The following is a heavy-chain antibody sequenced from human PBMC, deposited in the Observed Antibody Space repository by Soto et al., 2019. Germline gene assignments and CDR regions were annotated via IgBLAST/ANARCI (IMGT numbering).Heavy chain of an antibody. CDR3: ARESVSGSGGRCHGLGFGP. CDR1: GFTFATYS. Sequence: EVQLVESGGGLVQPGGSLRLSCAASGFTFATYSMNWVRQAPGKGLEWVASISSSRSGIYYADSVKGRFTISRDNAKNSLYLQMNSLRDEDTAVYYWARESVSGSGGRCHGLGFGPWGQGTLVTVSS. D-gene: IGHD2-15*01. J-gene: IGHJ5*02. V-gene: IGHV3-48*02. CDR2: ISSSRSGI.